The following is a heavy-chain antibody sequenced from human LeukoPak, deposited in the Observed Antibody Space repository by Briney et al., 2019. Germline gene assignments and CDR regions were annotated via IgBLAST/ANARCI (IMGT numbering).Heavy chain of an antibody. J-gene: IGHJ4*02. CDR3: ARWRGSTSEPSDY. Sequence: PGGSLRLSCTASGFTFRDYWMTWVRQAPGKGLEWVANIKQDGSAKYYVDSVKGRFTISRDNAKNSLYLQMDSLRVEDTATYYCARWRGSTSEPSDYWGQGTLVTVSS. D-gene: IGHD2-2*01. V-gene: IGHV3-7*01. CDR2: IKQDGSAK. CDR1: GFTFRDYW.